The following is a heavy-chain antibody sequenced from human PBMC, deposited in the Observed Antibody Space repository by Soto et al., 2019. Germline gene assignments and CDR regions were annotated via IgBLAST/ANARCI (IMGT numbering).Heavy chain of an antibody. D-gene: IGHD2-2*01. V-gene: IGHV4-34*01. CDR3: VRGYCSSTSCSEGYYFDY. Sequence: SETLSLTCAVYGGSFSGYYWSWIRQPPGKGLEWIGEINHSGSTNYNPSLKSRVTISVDTSKNQFSLKLSSVTAADTAVYYCVRGYCSSTSCSEGYYFDYWGQGTLVTVSS. J-gene: IGHJ4*02. CDR1: GGSFSGYY. CDR2: INHSGST.